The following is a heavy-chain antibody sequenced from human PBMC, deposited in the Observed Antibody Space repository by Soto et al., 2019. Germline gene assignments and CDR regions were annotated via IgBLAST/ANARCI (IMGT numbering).Heavy chain of an antibody. CDR3: AKDGGNGYDY. D-gene: IGHD3-22*01. J-gene: IGHJ4*02. V-gene: IGHV3-64*04. CDR1: GFIFSIYA. Sequence: GGSLRLSCSGSGFIFSIYAIHWVRQAPGKGLEYVSSISGSGGSTYYEDSVKGRFTISRDNSKNTLYLQMNSLRAEDTAVYYCAKDGGNGYDYWGQGTLVTVSS. CDR2: ISGSGGST.